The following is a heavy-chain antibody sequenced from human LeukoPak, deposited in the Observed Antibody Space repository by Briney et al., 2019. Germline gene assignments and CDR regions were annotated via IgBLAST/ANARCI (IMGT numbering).Heavy chain of an antibody. Sequence: SETLSLTCTVSGGSISSGGYDWSWIRQHPGKGLEWIGYIYYSGSTYYNPSLKSRVTISVDTSKNQFSLKLSSVTAADAAVYYCARSAVGAGKGCLDPWGQGTLVTVSS. D-gene: IGHD1-26*01. V-gene: IGHV4-31*03. J-gene: IGHJ5*02. CDR1: GGSISSGGYD. CDR2: IYYSGST. CDR3: ARSAVGAGKGCLDP.